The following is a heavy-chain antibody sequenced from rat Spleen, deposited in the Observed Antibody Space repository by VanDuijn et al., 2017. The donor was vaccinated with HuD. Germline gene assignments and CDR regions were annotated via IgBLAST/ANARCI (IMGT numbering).Heavy chain of an antibody. V-gene: IGHV5-22*01. CDR2: ISYEGSST. CDR1: GFTFSDYY. CDR3: ARHSGAEVY. D-gene: IGHD4-3*01. J-gene: IGHJ2*01. Sequence: EVQLVESDGGLVQPGRSLKLSCAVSGFTFSDYYMAWVRQAPTKGLEWVATISYEGSSTYYGDSVKGRFTISRDNAKSTLYLQMNSLRSEDTATYYCARHSGAEVYWGQGVMVTVSS.